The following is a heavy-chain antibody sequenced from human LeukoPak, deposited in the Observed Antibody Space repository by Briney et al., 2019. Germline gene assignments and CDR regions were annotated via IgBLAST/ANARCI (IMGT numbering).Heavy chain of an antibody. J-gene: IGHJ4*02. Sequence: GGSLRLSCAASASTFNNYAMSWVRQAPGKGLEWVSLISGSGGSTYYADSVKGRFTISRDNSKNTLYLQMNSLRAEDTAVYYCAKRIQLWSDFDYWGQGTLVTVSS. CDR3: AKRIQLWSDFDY. D-gene: IGHD5-18*01. CDR1: ASTFNNYA. CDR2: ISGSGGST. V-gene: IGHV3-23*01.